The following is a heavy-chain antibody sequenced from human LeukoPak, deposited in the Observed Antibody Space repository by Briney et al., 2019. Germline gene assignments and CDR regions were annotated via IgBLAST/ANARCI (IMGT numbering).Heavy chain of an antibody. D-gene: IGHD3-10*01. V-gene: IGHV4-4*07. CDR1: GGSISSYY. Sequence: SETLSLTCTVSGGSISSYYWSWIRQPAGKGLEWTGRIYTSGSTNYNPSLKSRVTMSVDTSKNQFSLKLSSVTAADTAVYYCARDVRHYYGSGSYFRPFDYWGQGTLVTVSS. J-gene: IGHJ4*02. CDR3: ARDVRHYYGSGSYFRPFDY. CDR2: IYTSGST.